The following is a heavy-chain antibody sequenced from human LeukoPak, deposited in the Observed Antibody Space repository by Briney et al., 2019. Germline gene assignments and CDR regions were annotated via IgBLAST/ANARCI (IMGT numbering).Heavy chain of an antibody. V-gene: IGHV4-61*02. J-gene: IGHJ5*02. CDR2: IYTSGST. D-gene: IGHD6-13*01. CDR1: GGSISSGSYY. Sequence: PSETLSLTCTVSGGSISSGSYYWSWIRQPAGKGLEWIGRIYTSGSTNYNPSLKSRVTISVDTSKNQFSLKLSSVTAADTAVYYCARGSSWPYNWFDPWGQGTLVTVSS. CDR3: ARGSSWPYNWFDP.